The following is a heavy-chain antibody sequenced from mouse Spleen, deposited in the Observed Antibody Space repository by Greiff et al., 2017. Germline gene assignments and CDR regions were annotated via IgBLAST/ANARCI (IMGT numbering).Heavy chain of an antibody. V-gene: IGHV5-15*02. Sequence: EVHLVESGGGLVKPGGSLKLSCAASGFTFSDYGMAWVRQAPGKGPEWVAFISNLAYSIYYADTVTGRFTISRENAKNTLYLEMSSLRSEDTAMYYCARDDYGSSYPSYAMDYWGQGTSVTVSS. D-gene: IGHD1-1*01. CDR2: ISNLAYSI. CDR3: ARDDYGSSYPSYAMDY. J-gene: IGHJ4*01. CDR1: GFTFSDYG.